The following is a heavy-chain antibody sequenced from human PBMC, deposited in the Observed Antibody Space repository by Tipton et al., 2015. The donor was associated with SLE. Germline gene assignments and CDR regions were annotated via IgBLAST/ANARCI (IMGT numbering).Heavy chain of an antibody. D-gene: IGHD6-13*01. J-gene: IGHJ4*02. CDR1: GFTFSSYW. CDR3: ASEWQQLAGFDY. Sequence: GSLRLSCAASGFTFSSYWMHWVRQAPGKGLVWVSRINSDGSSTSYADSVKGRFTISRDNAKNTLYLQMNSLRAEDTAVYYCASEWQQLAGFDYWGQGTLVTVSS. V-gene: IGHV3-74*01. CDR2: INSDGSST.